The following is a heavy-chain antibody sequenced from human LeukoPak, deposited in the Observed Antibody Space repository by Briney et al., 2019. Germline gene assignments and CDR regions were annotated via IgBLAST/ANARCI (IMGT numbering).Heavy chain of an antibody. CDR1: GITVTKAW. D-gene: IGHD1-14*01. V-gene: IGHV3-15*01. CDR3: TKVTYKGSGMDV. Sequence: GSLTLACGVSGITVTKAWMSWVRQTPGKGLEWLGRIKRISDGRTTDYAAPGKGRFTISRDDSKNVLYLQMDSLKTEDTALYYCTKVTYKGSGMDVWGQGTSVTVSS. J-gene: IGHJ6*02. CDR2: IKRISDGRTT.